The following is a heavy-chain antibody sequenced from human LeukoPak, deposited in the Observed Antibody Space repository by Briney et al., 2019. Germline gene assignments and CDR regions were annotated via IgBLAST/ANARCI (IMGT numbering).Heavy chain of an antibody. Sequence: SETLSLTCTVSGGSISSDNYYWGWIRQPPGKGLEWIGEINHSGSTNYNPSLKSRVTISVDTSKNQFSLKLSSVTAADTAVYYCARPPYGSGSAASHWGQGTLVTVSS. V-gene: IGHV4-39*07. CDR3: ARPPYGSGSAASH. J-gene: IGHJ4*02. CDR1: GGSISSDNYY. CDR2: INHSGST. D-gene: IGHD3-10*01.